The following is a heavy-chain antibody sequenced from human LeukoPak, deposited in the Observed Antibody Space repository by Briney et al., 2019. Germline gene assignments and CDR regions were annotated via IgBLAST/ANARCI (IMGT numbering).Heavy chain of an antibody. V-gene: IGHV3-11*04. CDR2: ITNSGSRM. CDR1: GFTFSDYY. Sequence: PGGSLRLSCAASGFTFSDYYMSWIRQAPGKGLEWVSYITNSGSRMYYTDSVKGRFTISRDNAKKSLYLQMNSLRAEDTAVYYCTKEGGDYYDSSGYLDYWGRGTLVTVPS. D-gene: IGHD3-22*01. CDR3: TKEGGDYYDSSGYLDY. J-gene: IGHJ4*02.